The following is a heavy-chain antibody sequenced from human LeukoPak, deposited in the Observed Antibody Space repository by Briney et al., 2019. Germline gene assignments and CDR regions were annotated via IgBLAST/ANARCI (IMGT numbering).Heavy chain of an antibody. CDR1: GYTFTGYY. CDR3: ARLGKRTATPPWFDP. J-gene: IGHJ5*02. D-gene: IGHD2-2*02. CDR2: INPNSGNT. Sequence: GASVKVSCKASGYTFTGYYMHWVRQAPGQGLEWMGWINPNSGNTGYAQKFQGRVTMTRNTSISTAYMELSSLRSEDTAVYYCARLGKRTATPPWFDPWGQGTLVTVSS. V-gene: IGHV1-8*02.